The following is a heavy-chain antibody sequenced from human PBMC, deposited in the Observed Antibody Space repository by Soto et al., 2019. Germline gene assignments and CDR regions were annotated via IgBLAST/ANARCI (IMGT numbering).Heavy chain of an antibody. Sequence: AASVKVSCKPSGYTFTDYHIHWVRQAPGQGXEFMGWINANNGGAGSAQQFQGRVTVTRDTSISTVYMELSNLRSDDTAVYYCAREGGSGSLAPKNNRFDTWGQGTRVTVSS. D-gene: IGHD6-25*01. J-gene: IGHJ5*02. CDR1: GYTFTDYH. CDR3: AREGGSGSLAPKNNRFDT. V-gene: IGHV1-2*02. CDR2: INANNGGA.